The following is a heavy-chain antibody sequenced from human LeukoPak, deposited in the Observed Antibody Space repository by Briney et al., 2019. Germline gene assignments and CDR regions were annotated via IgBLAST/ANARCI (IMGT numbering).Heavy chain of an antibody. V-gene: IGHV4-59*12. CDR3: ATLSSGWYLNFQH. CDR2: IYYSGST. CDR1: GGSISSYY. Sequence: SETLSLTCTVSGGSISSYYWSWIRQPPGKGLEWIGYIYYSGSTNYNPSLKSRVTISVDKSKNQFSLKLSSVTAADTAVYYCATLSSGWYLNFQHWGQGTLVTVSS. J-gene: IGHJ1*01. D-gene: IGHD6-19*01.